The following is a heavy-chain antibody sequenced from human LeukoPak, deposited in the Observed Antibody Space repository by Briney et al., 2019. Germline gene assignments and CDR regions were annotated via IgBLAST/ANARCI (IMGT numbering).Heavy chain of an antibody. CDR3: AGVEMYYYDSSGYYYGRDY. D-gene: IGHD3-22*01. J-gene: IGHJ4*02. CDR1: GGSFSGYY. V-gene: IGHV4-34*01. Sequence: PSETLSLTCAVYGGSFSGYYWSWIRQPPGKGLEWIGEINHSGSTNYNPSLKSRVTISVDTSKNLFSLKLSSVTAADTAVYYCAGVEMYYYDSSGYYYGRDYWGQGTLVTVSS. CDR2: INHSGST.